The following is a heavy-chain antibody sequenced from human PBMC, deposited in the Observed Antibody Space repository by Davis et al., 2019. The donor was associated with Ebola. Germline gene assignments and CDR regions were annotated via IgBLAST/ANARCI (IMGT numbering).Heavy chain of an antibody. J-gene: IGHJ3*01. Sequence: GGSLRPSCAPSGFTFDDYAMHWVRQAPGKGLEWVSGISWISGSIGYADSVKGRFTISRDNAKNSLYLQMNSLRAEDTAVYYWARTGYSYGRIAWAIDVWGQGTMVTVSS. CDR1: GFTFDDYA. CDR3: ARTGYSYGRIAWAIDV. CDR2: ISWISGSI. V-gene: IGHV3-9*01. D-gene: IGHD5-18*01.